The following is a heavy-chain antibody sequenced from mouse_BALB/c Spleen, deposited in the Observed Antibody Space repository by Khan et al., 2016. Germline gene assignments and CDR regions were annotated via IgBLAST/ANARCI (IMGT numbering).Heavy chain of an antibody. D-gene: IGHD1-2*01. J-gene: IGHJ2*01. CDR3: ARTLLRLYYFDY. CDR1: GYSITSDYA. V-gene: IGHV3-2*02. Sequence: EVQLQESGPGLVKPSQSLSLTCTVTGYSITSDYAWNWIRQFPGNKLEWMGYISYSGSTSYNPSLKSRISITRDTSKNQFFLQLNSVTTEYTATYYCARTLLRLYYFDYWGQGTTLTVSS. CDR2: ISYSGST.